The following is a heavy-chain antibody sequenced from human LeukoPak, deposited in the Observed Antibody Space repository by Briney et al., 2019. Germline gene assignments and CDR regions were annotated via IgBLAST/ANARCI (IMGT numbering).Heavy chain of an antibody. CDR2: INHSGST. CDR1: GGSLSGYY. D-gene: IGHD3-3*01. CDR3: ARARTIFGVVIMYYYYGMDV. Sequence: SETLSLTCAVYGGSLSGYYWSWIRQPPGKGLEWIGEINHSGSTNYNPSLKSRVTISVDTSKNQFSLKLSSVTAADTAVYYCARARTIFGVVIMYYYYGMDVWGQGTTVTVSS. J-gene: IGHJ6*02. V-gene: IGHV4-34*01.